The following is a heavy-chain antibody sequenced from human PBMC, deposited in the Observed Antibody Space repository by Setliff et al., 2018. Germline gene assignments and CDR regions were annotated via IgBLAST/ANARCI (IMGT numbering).Heavy chain of an antibody. CDR1: GYTFTNYY. CDR2: INPNSGGT. V-gene: IGHV1-2*06. Sequence: ASVKVSCKASGYTFTNYYIHWVRQAPGQGLEWMGRINPNSGGTKYAQKLQDRVTMTIDTATSTAYVEVRSLRSDDKALHYCARSPPNRGVGQGHHMDVWGKGTSVTVSS. CDR3: ARSPPNRGVGQGHHMDV. D-gene: IGHD1-26*01. J-gene: IGHJ6*03.